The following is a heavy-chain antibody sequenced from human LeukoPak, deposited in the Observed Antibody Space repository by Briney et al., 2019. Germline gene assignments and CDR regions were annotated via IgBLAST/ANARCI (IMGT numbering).Heavy chain of an antibody. CDR3: ATPPARGSYSSYYGMDV. D-gene: IGHD1-26*01. Sequence: ASVKVSCTASGYTFTGYYMHWVRQAPGQGLEWMGWINPNSGGTNYAQKFQGRVTMTRDTSISTAYMELSRLRSDDTAVYYCATPPARGSYSSYYGMDVWGQGTTVTVSS. CDR1: GYTFTGYY. J-gene: IGHJ6*02. CDR2: INPNSGGT. V-gene: IGHV1-2*02.